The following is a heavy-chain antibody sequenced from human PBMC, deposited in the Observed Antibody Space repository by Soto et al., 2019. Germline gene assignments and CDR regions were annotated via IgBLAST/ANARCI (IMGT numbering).Heavy chain of an antibody. J-gene: IGHJ4*02. CDR2: TYYSSKWYN. CDR1: GDSVSSKSAA. CDR3: ARSDGHFDY. V-gene: IGHV6-1*01. Sequence: SQTLSLTCAISGDSVSSKSAAWNWIRRSPSRGLECLGRTYYSSKWYNDYAVSVKSRIIINPDTSKNQFSLKLNSVTPEDTAVYYCARSDGHFDYWGQGTLVTVSS.